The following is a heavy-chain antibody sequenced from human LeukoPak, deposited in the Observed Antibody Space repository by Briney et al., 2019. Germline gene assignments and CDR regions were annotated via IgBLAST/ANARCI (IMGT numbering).Heavy chain of an antibody. D-gene: IGHD3-22*01. CDR3: AKDVFHDSSSYYSPFDC. J-gene: IGHJ4*02. V-gene: IGHV3-30*18. CDR1: GFTFSSYG. CDR2: ISYDGSNK. Sequence: GGSLRLSCVASGFTFSSYGMHWVRQAPGKGLEWVAVISYDGSNKYYADSVQGRFTISRDNSKNTLYLQMNSLRAEDTAVYYCAKDVFHDSSSYYSPFDCWGQGTLVTVSS.